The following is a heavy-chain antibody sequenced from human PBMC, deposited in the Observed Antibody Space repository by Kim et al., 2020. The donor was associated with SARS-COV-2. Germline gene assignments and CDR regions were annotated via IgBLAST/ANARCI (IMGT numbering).Heavy chain of an antibody. V-gene: IGHV3-48*03. CDR3: ARIPFNNWDGNYYYYGMDV. Sequence: GGSLRLSCAASGFTFSSYEMNWVRQAPGKGLEWVSYISSSGSTIYYADSVKGRFTISRDNAKNSLYLQMNSLRAEDTAVYYCARIPFNNWDGNYYYYGMDVWGQGTTVTVSS. CDR2: ISSSGSTI. CDR1: GFTFSSYE. J-gene: IGHJ6*02. D-gene: IGHD1-20*01.